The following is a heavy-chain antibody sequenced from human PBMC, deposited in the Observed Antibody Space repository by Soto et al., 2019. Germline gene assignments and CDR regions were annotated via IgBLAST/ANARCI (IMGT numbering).Heavy chain of an antibody. D-gene: IGHD3-22*01. CDR3: ARQKEYYYDSSGYYFRAFDI. CDR1: GYSFTNYW. V-gene: IGHV5-51*01. CDR2: IYPGDSDT. Sequence: EVQLVQSGAEVKKPGESLKISCKGSGYSFTNYWIGWVRQMPGKGLEWMGIIYPGDSDTRYSPSFQGQVTISADKSISTAYLQWSSLKASDTAMYYCARQKEYYYDSSGYYFRAFDIWGQGTMVTVSS. J-gene: IGHJ3*02.